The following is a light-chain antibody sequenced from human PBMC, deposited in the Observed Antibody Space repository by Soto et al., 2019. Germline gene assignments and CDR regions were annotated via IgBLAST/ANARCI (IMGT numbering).Light chain of an antibody. CDR2: GAS. V-gene: IGKV3-20*01. J-gene: IGKJ2*01. CDR1: QSVRNSY. Sequence: EIVLTQSPGTLSLSPGERATLSCRASQSVRNSYLAWYQQKPGQAPRLLIYGASGRATGIPDRFSGSRSGTDFTLTISRLEPEDFAVYSCQQYGSSPYTFGQGTKLEI. CDR3: QQYGSSPYT.